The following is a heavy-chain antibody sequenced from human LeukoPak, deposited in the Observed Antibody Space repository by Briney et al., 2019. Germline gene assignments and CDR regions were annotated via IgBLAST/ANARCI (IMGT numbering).Heavy chain of an antibody. Sequence: PGGSLRLSCVASGFIFSSYGMNWVRQAPGKGLQWVSSIANTGGNTYYADSVRGRFTISRDNSKNTLYLQMNSLRDEGTAVYYCAKEGIGAAGRRFDCWGQGTPVTVSS. CDR1: GFIFSSYG. D-gene: IGHD6-13*01. V-gene: IGHV3-23*01. J-gene: IGHJ4*02. CDR2: IANTGGNT. CDR3: AKEGIGAAGRRFDC.